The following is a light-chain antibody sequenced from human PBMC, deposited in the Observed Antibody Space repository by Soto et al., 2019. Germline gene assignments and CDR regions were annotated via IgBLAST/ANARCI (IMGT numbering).Light chain of an antibody. CDR2: GAS. V-gene: IGKV3-20*01. J-gene: IGKJ5*01. Sequence: EIVLTQSPCTLSLSPGERATLSCGASQSVSNNYLAWYQQKPGQAPRLIIYGASNRATGIPDRFSGSGYGTDFTLTISRLGPEDFAVYYCQQYGDSPITFGQGTRLEI. CDR1: QSVSNNY. CDR3: QQYGDSPIT.